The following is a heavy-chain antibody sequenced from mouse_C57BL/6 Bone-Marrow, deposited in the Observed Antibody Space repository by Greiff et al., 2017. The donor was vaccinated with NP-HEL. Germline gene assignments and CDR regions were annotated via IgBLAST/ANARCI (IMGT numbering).Heavy chain of an antibody. CDR1: GYTFTDYY. CDR2: IYPGSGNT. V-gene: IGHV1-76*01. D-gene: IGHD2-4*01. Sequence: VQLQQSGAELVRPGASVKLSCKASGYTFTDYYINWVKQRPGQGLEWIARIYPGSGNTYYNEKFKGKATLTAEKSSSTAYMQLSSLTSEDSAVYFCARGGLRRFYFDYWGQGTTLTVSS. CDR3: ARGGLRRFYFDY. J-gene: IGHJ2*01.